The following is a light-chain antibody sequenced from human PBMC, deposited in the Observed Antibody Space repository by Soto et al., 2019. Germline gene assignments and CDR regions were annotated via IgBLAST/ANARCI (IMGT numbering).Light chain of an antibody. CDR2: GAS. J-gene: IGKJ5*01. CDR3: QQYNNWPPIT. Sequence: EIVLTQSPATLSLSPGERATLPCRASQSVSTYLAWYQQKPGQAPRLLIYGASTRATGIPARFSGSGSGTEFTLTISSLQSEDFAVYYCQQYNNWPPITFGQGTRLEIK. CDR1: QSVSTY. V-gene: IGKV3-15*01.